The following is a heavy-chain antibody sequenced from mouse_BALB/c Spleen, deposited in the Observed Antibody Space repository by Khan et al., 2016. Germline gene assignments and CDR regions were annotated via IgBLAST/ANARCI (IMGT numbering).Heavy chain of an antibody. CDR3: ARYDYDYAMDY. Sequence: EVQLQESGPDLVTPSQSLSLTCTVTGYSITSGSSWHCIRQFPGNKLEWMDYLNYRGSTNYNPSHTSRISITRDTSKNQFFLQLNSVTTEDTATYYCARYDYDYAMDYGGQGTSVTVSS. J-gene: IGHJ4*01. CDR1: GYSITSGSS. V-gene: IGHV3-1*02. CDR2: LNYRGST. D-gene: IGHD2-4*01.